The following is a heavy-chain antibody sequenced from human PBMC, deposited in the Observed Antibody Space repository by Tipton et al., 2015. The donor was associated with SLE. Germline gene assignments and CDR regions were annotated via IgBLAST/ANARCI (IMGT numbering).Heavy chain of an antibody. V-gene: IGHV3-48*01. D-gene: IGHD2-2*01. CDR3: ARGGSSVVVPAGAFDI. CDR2: INSSSSTI. Sequence: GSLRLSCAASGFTFSSYSMNWVRQAPGKGLEWVSYINSSSSTIYYADSVKGRFTISRDNAKNSLYLQMNSLRAEDTAVYYCARGGSSVVVPAGAFDIWGQGTMVTVSS. CDR1: GFTFSSYS. J-gene: IGHJ3*02.